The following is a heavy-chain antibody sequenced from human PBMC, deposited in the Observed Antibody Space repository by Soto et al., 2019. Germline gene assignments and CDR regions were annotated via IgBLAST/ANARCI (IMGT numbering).Heavy chain of an antibody. Sequence: GASVKVSCKASGGTFTSYAISWVRQAPGQGLEWMGGIIPIFGTADYAQKFQGRVTITADESTSTAYMELSSLRSEDTAVYYCAREEDYGGNNPYNWFDPWGQGTLVTVSS. CDR1: GGTFTSYA. D-gene: IGHD4-17*01. V-gene: IGHV1-69*13. CDR3: AREEDYGGNNPYNWFDP. CDR2: IIPIFGTA. J-gene: IGHJ5*02.